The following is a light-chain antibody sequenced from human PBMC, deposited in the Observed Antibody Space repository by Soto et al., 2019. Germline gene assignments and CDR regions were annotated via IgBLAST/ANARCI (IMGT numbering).Light chain of an antibody. CDR2: EVT. CDR1: SSDVGGYNY. J-gene: IGLJ2*01. V-gene: IGLV2-14*01. Sequence: QSALTQPASVSGSPGQSITISCTGTSSDVGGYNYVSWYQQNPGKAPKLMMYEVTNRPSGISNRFSGSKSGNTASLTISGLQAEDEADYYCSSNTSSATMLFGGGTKVTVL. CDR3: SSNTSSATML.